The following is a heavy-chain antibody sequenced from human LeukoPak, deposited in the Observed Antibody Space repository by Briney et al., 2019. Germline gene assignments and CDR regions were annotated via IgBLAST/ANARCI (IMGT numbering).Heavy chain of an antibody. V-gene: IGHV4-61*02. J-gene: IGHJ4*02. CDR1: GGSISSGSYY. Sequence: SQTLSLTCTVSGGSISSGSYYWSWIRQPAGKGLEWIGRIYTSGSTNYNPSLKSRVTISVDTSKNQFSLKLSSVTAADTAVYYCARDGYCSGGSCFDYWGQGTLVTVSS. CDR2: IYTSGST. D-gene: IGHD2-15*01. CDR3: ARDGYCSGGSCFDY.